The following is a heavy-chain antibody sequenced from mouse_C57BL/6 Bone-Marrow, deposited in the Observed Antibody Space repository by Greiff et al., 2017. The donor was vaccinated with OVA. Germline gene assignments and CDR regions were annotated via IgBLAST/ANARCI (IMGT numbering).Heavy chain of an antibody. CDR2: ISSGGSYT. J-gene: IGHJ4*01. CDR3: ARRRSNYYYYAMDY. V-gene: IGHV5-6*01. D-gene: IGHD2-5*01. CDR1: GFTFSSYG. Sequence: EVQGVESGGDLVKPGGSLKLSCAASGFTFSSYGMSWVRQTPDKRLEWVATISSGGSYTYYPDSVNGRFTISRDNAKNTLYLQMSSLKSEDTAMYYCARRRSNYYYYAMDYWGQGTSVTVSS.